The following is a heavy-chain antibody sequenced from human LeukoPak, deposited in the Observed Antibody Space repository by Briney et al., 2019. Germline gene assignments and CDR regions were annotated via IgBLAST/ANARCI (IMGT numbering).Heavy chain of an antibody. CDR3: AREYSRSVVAGSRPDL. Sequence: SETLSPTCSVSGGSISSSSYYWGWIRQSPGKGLEWIGSMYYRGTTYENSSLKSRLTLSIDTSNNQFSLKLTSVTAADTAVYFCAREYSRSVVAGSRPDLWGQGLLVTVSS. V-gene: IGHV4-39*02. J-gene: IGHJ4*02. D-gene: IGHD2-21*01. CDR1: GGSISSSSYY. CDR2: MYYRGTT.